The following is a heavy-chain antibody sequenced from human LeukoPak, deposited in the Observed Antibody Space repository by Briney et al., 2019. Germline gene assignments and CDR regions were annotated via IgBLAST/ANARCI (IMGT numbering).Heavy chain of an antibody. V-gene: IGHV4-34*01. CDR2: INHSGST. CDR3: AERGESAFDI. Sequence: SSETLSLTRAVYGGSFSGYYWSWIRQPPGKGLEWIGEINHSGSTNYNPSLKSRVTISVDTSKNQFSLKLTSVTAADTAVYYCAERGESAFDIWGQGTMVTVSS. CDR1: GGSFSGYY. J-gene: IGHJ3*02. D-gene: IGHD3-10*01.